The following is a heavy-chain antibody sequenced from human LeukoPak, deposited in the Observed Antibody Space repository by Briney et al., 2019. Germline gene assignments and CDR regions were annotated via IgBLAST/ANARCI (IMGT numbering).Heavy chain of an antibody. V-gene: IGHV1-18*01. Sequence: ASVTVSCKASGYTFTSYGISWVRQAPGQGLEWMGGISAYNGNTNYAQKLQGRVTMTTDTATSTAYMEQRSLRSDDTAVYYCARVLGEGDYYDSSGYYYAPDYWGQGTLVTVSS. CDR3: ARVLGEGDYYDSSGYYYAPDY. D-gene: IGHD3-22*01. CDR1: GYTFTSYG. CDR2: ISAYNGNT. J-gene: IGHJ4*02.